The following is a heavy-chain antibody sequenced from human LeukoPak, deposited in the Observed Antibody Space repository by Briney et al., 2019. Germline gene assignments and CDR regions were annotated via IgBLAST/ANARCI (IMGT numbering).Heavy chain of an antibody. CDR2: IWYDGSNK. V-gene: IGHV3-33*01. J-gene: IGHJ4*02. D-gene: IGHD2-2*01. Sequence: GGSLRLSCAASGFTFSSYGVHWVRQAPGKGLEWVAVIWYDGSNKYYADSVKGRFTISRDNSKNTLYLQMNSLRAEDTAVYYCARGKGSTTRYYFDYWGQGTLVTVSS. CDR3: ARGKGSTTRYYFDY. CDR1: GFTFSSYG.